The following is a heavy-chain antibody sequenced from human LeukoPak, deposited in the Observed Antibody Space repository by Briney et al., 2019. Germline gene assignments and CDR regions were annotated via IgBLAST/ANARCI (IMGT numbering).Heavy chain of an antibody. D-gene: IGHD6-13*01. CDR1: GFTFSTYG. Sequence: GGSLRLSCAASGFTFSTYGMHWVRQAPGKGLEWVAFIRYDGGNKYYADSVKGRFTISRDNSKNTLSLQMNSLRAEDTAVYYCAKDSSSWYYFDYWGQGTLVTVSS. CDR2: IRYDGGNK. V-gene: IGHV3-30*02. CDR3: AKDSSSWYYFDY. J-gene: IGHJ4*02.